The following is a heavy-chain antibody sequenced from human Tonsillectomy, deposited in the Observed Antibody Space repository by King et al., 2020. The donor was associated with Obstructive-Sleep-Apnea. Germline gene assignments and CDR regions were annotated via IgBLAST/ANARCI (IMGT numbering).Heavy chain of an antibody. CDR1: GGSITSSPYY. V-gene: IGHV4-39*07. Sequence: QLQESGPGLVKPSETLSLTCTVSGGSITSSPYYWGWIRQPPGKGLEWIGNIYYSGTTSYNLSLKSRITISVDTSKNQFSLKLSSVTAADTAVYYCARVGADWIVGATRYSYGMDVWGQGTTVTVSS. D-gene: IGHD1-26*01. J-gene: IGHJ6*02. CDR2: IYYSGTT. CDR3: ARVGADWIVGATRYSYGMDV.